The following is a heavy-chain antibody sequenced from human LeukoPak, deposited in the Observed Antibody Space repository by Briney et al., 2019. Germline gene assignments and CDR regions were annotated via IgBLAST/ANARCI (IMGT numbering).Heavy chain of an antibody. CDR2: FDPEDGET. CDR3: ATDMYDGPHDAFDI. Sequence: ASVKVSCKVSGYTLTELSMHWVRQAPGKGLEWMGGFDPEDGETIYAQKFQGRVTMTEDTSTDTAYMELSSLRSEDTAVYYCATDMYDGPHDAFDIWGQGTMVTVSS. CDR1: GYTLTELS. J-gene: IGHJ3*02. D-gene: IGHD1-1*01. V-gene: IGHV1-24*01.